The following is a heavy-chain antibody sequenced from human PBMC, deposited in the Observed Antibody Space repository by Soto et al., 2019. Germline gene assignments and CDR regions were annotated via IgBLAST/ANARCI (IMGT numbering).Heavy chain of an antibody. J-gene: IGHJ5*02. V-gene: IGHV4-31*03. Sequence: QVQLQASGPGLVKPSQTLSLICTVSGGSISTGDFSWSWIRQHPGKGLEWIGDMYHSGSPYYNPSLKSRLTISVDPSKSQCSLRLSSVTAADTAVYDCARTRGNVVGLNLEDTYFDPWGQGTLVTVSS. CDR1: GGSISTGDFS. CDR2: MYHSGSP. CDR3: ARTRGNVVGLNLEDTYFDP. D-gene: IGHD2-21*01.